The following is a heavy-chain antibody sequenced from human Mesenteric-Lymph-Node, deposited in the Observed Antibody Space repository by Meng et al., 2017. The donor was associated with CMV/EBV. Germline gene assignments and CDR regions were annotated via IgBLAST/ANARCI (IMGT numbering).Heavy chain of an antibody. V-gene: IGHV1-69*05. D-gene: IGHD2-2*01. J-gene: IGHJ4*02. CDR2: IIPIFETA. CDR3: ARADGDIVVVPAAKD. Sequence: SVKVSCKASGGTFSIYAITWVRQAPGQGLEWMGGIIPIFETANYAQKFQGRVTITTDESSSTAHIELTSLRSEDTAVYYCARADGDIVVVPAAKDWGQGTLVTVSS. CDR1: GGTFSIYA.